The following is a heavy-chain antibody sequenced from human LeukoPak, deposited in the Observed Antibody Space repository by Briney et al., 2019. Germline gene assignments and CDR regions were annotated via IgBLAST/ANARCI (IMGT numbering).Heavy chain of an antibody. CDR3: ARVASSFVNFDY. Sequence: GGSLRLLCAASGFTFSSIRMSWVRQAPGKGLEWVANIKQDGSEKYYVESMKGRLTISRDNAKNALYLQMNSLRAEDTAVYYCARVASSFVNFDYWGQGTLVAVSS. CDR1: GFTFSSIR. CDR2: IKQDGSEK. V-gene: IGHV3-7*05. J-gene: IGHJ4*02. D-gene: IGHD3-3*02.